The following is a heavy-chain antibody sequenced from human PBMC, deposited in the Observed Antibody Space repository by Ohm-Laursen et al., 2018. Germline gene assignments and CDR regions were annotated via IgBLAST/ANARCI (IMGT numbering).Heavy chain of an antibody. CDR1: GFTFSTYA. CDR3: VKDASAVTALYYEH. V-gene: IGHV3-23*01. Sequence: GSLRLSCAASGFTFSTYAMAWVRQAPGMGLERVSGISGSGDGTSYADSVKGRFTISRDNSRNTLFLQMNSLRAEDTAIYYCVKDASAVTALYYEHWGQGTLVTVSS. CDR2: ISGSGDGT. J-gene: IGHJ4*02. D-gene: IGHD2-21*02.